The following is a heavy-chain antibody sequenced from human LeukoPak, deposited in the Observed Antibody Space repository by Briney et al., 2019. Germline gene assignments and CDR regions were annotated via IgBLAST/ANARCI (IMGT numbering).Heavy chain of an antibody. J-gene: IGHJ4*02. CDR1: GFTFSSYA. CDR2: ISGSGGST. D-gene: IGHD6-19*01. CDR3: AKSHSSGWYYFDY. V-gene: IGHV3-23*01. Sequence: LPGGSLRLSCAASGFTFSSYAMSWVRQAPGKGLEWVSAISGSGGSTYYADSVKGRFTISRDNSKNTLYLQMNSLRAEDTAVYYCAKSHSSGWYYFDYWGQGTLVTVSS.